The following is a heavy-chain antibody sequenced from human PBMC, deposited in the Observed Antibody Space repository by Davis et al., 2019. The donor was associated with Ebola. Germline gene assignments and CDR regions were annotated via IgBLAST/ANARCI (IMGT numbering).Heavy chain of an antibody. Sequence: SETLSLTCAINGGSFSSYYWSWIRQTAGRGLEWIGEISHTGSTTYSPSLKGRVTMSLDTSKNQFSLKVTAVTAADTAVYYCARLGGPATNFDHWGQGTLVTVSS. J-gene: IGHJ4*02. CDR3: ARLGGPATNFDH. CDR2: ISHTGST. CDR1: GGSFSSYY. V-gene: IGHV4-34*01. D-gene: IGHD3-16*01.